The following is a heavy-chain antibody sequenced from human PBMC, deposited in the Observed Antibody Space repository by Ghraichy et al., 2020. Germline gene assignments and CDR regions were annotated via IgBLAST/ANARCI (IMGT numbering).Heavy chain of an antibody. CDR1: GFTSSAYW. CDR3: AREESYSNYISY. CDR2: IKPDGSEK. Sequence: GESLNISCAASGFTSSAYWMSWVRQAPGKGLEWVANIKPDGSEKYYVDSVKGRFTISRDNAKNSLYLQMNSLRAEDTAVYYCAREESYSNYISYWGQGTPVTVSS. D-gene: IGHD4-11*01. V-gene: IGHV3-7*01. J-gene: IGHJ4*02.